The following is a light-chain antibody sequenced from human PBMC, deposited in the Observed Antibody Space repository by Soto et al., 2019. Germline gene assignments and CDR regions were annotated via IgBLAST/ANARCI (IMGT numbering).Light chain of an antibody. CDR2: DAS. V-gene: IGKV3-11*01. J-gene: IGKJ4*01. Sequence: EIVLTQSPATLSLSLGNRATLSCRASQSVSGYLAWYQQKPGQAPRLLIYDASNTATGIPARFSGSGSGTVFTLTITSLEAEDFAVYYCQQPSNWPSTFCGGTKVEI. CDR3: QQPSNWPST. CDR1: QSVSGY.